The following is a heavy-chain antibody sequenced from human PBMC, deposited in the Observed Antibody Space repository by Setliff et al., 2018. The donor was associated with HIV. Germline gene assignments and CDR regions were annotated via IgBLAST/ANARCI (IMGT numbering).Heavy chain of an antibody. CDR1: GFIFSNYA. CDR3: AKAPLQYCSGVTCYSLDY. CDR2: ISWNGDLT. D-gene: IGHD2-15*01. J-gene: IGHJ4*02. V-gene: IGHV3-9*01. Sequence: PGGSLRLSCAGSGFIFSNYAMYWVRQGPGKGLEWVSGISWNGDLTAYAKSAKGRFTISRDNARKSLYLQMNSLRAEDTALYYCAKAPLQYCSGVTCYSLDYWGQGTRVTVSS.